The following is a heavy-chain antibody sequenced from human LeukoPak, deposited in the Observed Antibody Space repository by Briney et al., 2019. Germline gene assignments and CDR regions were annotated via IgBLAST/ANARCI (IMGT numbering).Heavy chain of an antibody. V-gene: IGHV1-69*13. CDR2: IIPIFGTA. Sequence: ASVKVSCKASGGTFSSYAISWVRQAPGQGLEWMGGIIPIFGTANYAKKFQGRVTITADESTSTAYMELSSLRSEDTAVYYCASPGRYCSGGSCYCLFDYWGQGTLVTVSS. J-gene: IGHJ4*02. D-gene: IGHD2-15*01. CDR3: ASPGRYCSGGSCYCLFDY. CDR1: GGTFSSYA.